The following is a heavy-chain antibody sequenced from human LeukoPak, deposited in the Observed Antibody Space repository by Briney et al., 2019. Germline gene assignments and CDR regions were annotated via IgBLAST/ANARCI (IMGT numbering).Heavy chain of an antibody. D-gene: IGHD6-19*01. J-gene: IGHJ4*02. Sequence: VASVKVSCKASGGTFSSYAISWVRQAPGQGLEWMGRINPNSGGTNYAQKFQGRVTMTRDTSISTAYMELSRLRSDDTAVYYCARSPTSSGWYGYDYWGQGTLVTVSS. CDR1: GGTFSSYA. V-gene: IGHV1-2*06. CDR2: INPNSGGT. CDR3: ARSPTSSGWYGYDY.